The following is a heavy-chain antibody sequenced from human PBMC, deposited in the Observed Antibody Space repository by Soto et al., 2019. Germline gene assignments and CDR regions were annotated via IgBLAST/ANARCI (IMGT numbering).Heavy chain of an antibody. CDR3: ARDRPNYGGNLPIDAFDI. CDR2: IYYSGST. D-gene: IGHD4-17*01. V-gene: IGHV4-59*01. Sequence: PSETLSLTCTVSGGSISSYYWSWIRQPPGKGLEWIGYIYYSGSTNYNPSLKSRVTISVDTSKNQFSLKLSSVTAADTAVYYCARDRPNYGGNLPIDAFDIWGQGTTVTVSS. J-gene: IGHJ3*02. CDR1: GGSISSYY.